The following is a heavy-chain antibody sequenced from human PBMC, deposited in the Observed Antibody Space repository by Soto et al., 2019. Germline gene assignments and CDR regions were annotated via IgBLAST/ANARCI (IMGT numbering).Heavy chain of an antibody. CDR2: ISYDGSNK. V-gene: IGHV3-30*18. D-gene: IGHD6-13*01. J-gene: IGHJ6*02. CDR1: GFTFSSYG. Sequence: WSLRLSCAASGFTFSSYGMPGVRQAPGKGLEWVAVISYDGSNKYYADSVKGRFTISRDNSKNTLYLQMNSLRAEDTAVYYCAKDFAAAGTNYYYYYGMDVWGHGTTVTVSS. CDR3: AKDFAAAGTNYYYYYGMDV.